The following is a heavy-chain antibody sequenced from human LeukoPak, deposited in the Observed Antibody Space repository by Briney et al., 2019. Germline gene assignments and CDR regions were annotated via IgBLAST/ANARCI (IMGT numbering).Heavy chain of an antibody. V-gene: IGHV4-4*07. J-gene: IGHJ3*02. CDR1: GGSISSYY. CDR3: ARAGYCSSTTCPDAFDI. CDR2: LSTGGTT. Sequence: SETLSLTCTVSGGSISSYYWSWIRQAAGKGLEWIGRLSTGGTTNYNPSLKSRVTMSVDTSKNQFSLKLSSVTAADTAVYYCARAGYCSSTTCPDAFDIWGQGTKVTVSS. D-gene: IGHD2-2*01.